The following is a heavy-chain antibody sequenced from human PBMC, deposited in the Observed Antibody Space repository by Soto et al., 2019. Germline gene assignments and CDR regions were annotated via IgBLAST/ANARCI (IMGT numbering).Heavy chain of an antibody. Sequence: EVQLVESGGGLVQPGGSLRLSCAASGFTFSDHYIDWVRQDPGKGLEWVARSRNRVNSHTTEYAASVKGRFTISRDESKSSLYLQMNSLKIEDTAVYYCTRGLLGGAPSYTFHGMDVWGQGTTVTDSS. J-gene: IGHJ6*01. V-gene: IGHV3-72*01. CDR3: TRGLLGGAPSYTFHGMDV. CDR1: GFTFSDHY. CDR2: SRNRVNSHTT. D-gene: IGHD1-26*01.